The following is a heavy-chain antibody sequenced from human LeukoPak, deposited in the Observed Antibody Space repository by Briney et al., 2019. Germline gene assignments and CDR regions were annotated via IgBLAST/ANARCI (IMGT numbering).Heavy chain of an antibody. V-gene: IGHV3-23*01. CDR1: GFTFSTYA. D-gene: IGHD2-15*01. J-gene: IGHJ4*02. CDR2: ISRGGDVT. Sequence: GGSLRLSCAASGFTFSTYAMTWVRQAPGKGLEWVSLISRGGDVTYYAGSVKGRFTISRDSSKNTLYLQMHSLRAEDTAVYYCAARPGEVAVPYDYWGQGTLVAVSS. CDR3: AARPGEVAVPYDY.